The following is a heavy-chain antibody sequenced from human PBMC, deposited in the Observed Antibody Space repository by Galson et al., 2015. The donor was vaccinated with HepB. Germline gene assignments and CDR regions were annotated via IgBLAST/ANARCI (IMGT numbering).Heavy chain of an antibody. V-gene: IGHV5-51*01. CDR1: GYVFTTYC. D-gene: IGHD4-11*01. Sequence: QSGAEVKKPGESLKISCQGSGYVFTTYCIAWVRHMPGKGLEWMGIICPGDSDARYSPSFQGQVTISADKSISTAYLQWGSLKASDTAMYYCARSPYSMNYFDSWGQGTLVTVSS. CDR3: ARSPYSMNYFDS. CDR2: ICPGDSDA. J-gene: IGHJ4*02.